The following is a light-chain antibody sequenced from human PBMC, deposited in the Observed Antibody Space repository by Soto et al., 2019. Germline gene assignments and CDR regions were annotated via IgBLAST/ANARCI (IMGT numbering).Light chain of an antibody. Sequence: QSVLTQPASVSGSPGQSITISCTGTSNDIGGYNYVSWYQQHPGKAPKLMIYEVSNRPSGVSTRFSASKSGNTASLTTSGLQAEDEADYYCSSYTSRGLAVFGGGTKVTVL. J-gene: IGLJ3*02. CDR3: SSYTSRGLAV. CDR1: SNDIGGYNY. V-gene: IGLV2-14*01. CDR2: EVS.